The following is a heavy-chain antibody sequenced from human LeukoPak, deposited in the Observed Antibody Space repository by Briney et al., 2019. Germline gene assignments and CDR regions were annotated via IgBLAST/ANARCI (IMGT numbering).Heavy chain of an antibody. Sequence: SETLSLTCTVSGGSICSYYWNWIRQPPGKGLEWIGYIYSSGNTNYNPSLKSRVTISLDTSKNKFSLKLSSVTAADTGVYYCARSPLVADYYCDYWCQGTLVTVSS. CDR3: ARSPLVADYYCDY. V-gene: IGHV4-59*01. D-gene: IGHD2-8*02. J-gene: IGHJ4*02. CDR2: IYSSGNT. CDR1: GGSICSYY.